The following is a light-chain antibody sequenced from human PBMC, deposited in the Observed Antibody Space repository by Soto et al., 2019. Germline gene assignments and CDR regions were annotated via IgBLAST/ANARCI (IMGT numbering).Light chain of an antibody. J-gene: IGKJ5*01. CDR1: QSVSNW. CDR3: LQHNSYPIT. Sequence: DIQMTQSPSTLSASVRDRVTITCRASQSVSNWLAWYQQKPGKAPTLLIYDVSRLETGVPSRFSGSGSGTEFTLTINSLQPEDFATYYCLQHNSYPITFGQGTRLEI. CDR2: DVS. V-gene: IGKV1-5*01.